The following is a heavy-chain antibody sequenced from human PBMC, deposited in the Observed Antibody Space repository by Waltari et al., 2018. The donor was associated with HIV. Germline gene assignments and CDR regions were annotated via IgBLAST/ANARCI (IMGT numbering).Heavy chain of an antibody. CDR3: AKGPTLTSPPTYFNY. CDR2: ISWNSGSI. V-gene: IGHV3-9*01. D-gene: IGHD2-2*01. Sequence: EVHMVESGGGLVQPGRSLRLACAPSGFTFEAYALPWVRQTPGKGLEWVSGISWNSGSIGYADSVKGRFTISRDNAKNSLFLQMNSLRPEDTAFYYCAKGPTLTSPPTYFNYWGQGTLVTVSS. CDR1: GFTFEAYA. J-gene: IGHJ4*02.